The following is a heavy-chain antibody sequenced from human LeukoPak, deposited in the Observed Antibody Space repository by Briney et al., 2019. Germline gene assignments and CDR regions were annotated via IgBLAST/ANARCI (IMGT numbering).Heavy chain of an antibody. CDR1: SYTLNHYG. Sequence: GASVKVSCQASSYTLNHYGIRWLRQDPGPGIEWIGWISDYNGNTNYAQNLEGRVPMTTDPSTNTAYMELRSLRSDDPAVYYCARDQDPGAFDIWGQGTMVTVSS. V-gene: IGHV1-18*01. J-gene: IGHJ3*02. CDR3: ARDQDPGAFDI. CDR2: ISDYNGNT.